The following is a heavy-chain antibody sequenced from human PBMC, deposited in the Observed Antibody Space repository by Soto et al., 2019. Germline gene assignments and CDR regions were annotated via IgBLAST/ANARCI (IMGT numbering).Heavy chain of an antibody. CDR1: GDSVTISDYY. CDR2: IHYSGST. CDR3: AAYDSGGYYAEY. D-gene: IGHD3-22*01. V-gene: IGHV4-39*01. J-gene: IGHJ4*02. Sequence: QLQLQESGPGLVKPSETLSLTCTVSGDSVTISDYYWGWIRQPPGKGVEGIGSIHYSGSTYYNPYLKSRVTISGDTSKKQFSLTLTSVTAADAAVYYCAAYDSGGYYAEYWGQGTLVTVSA.